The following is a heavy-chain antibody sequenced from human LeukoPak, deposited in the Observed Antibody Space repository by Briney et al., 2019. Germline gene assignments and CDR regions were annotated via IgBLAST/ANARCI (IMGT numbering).Heavy chain of an antibody. Sequence: TGGSLRLSCAASGFTFSSYSMNWVRQAPGKGLEWVSYISSSSSTIYYADSVKGRFTISRDNAKNSLYLQMSSLRDEDTAVYYCARLSGSYYPWGQGTLVTVSS. D-gene: IGHD1-26*01. CDR3: ARLSGSYYP. CDR2: ISSSSSTI. V-gene: IGHV3-48*02. CDR1: GFTFSSYS. J-gene: IGHJ5*02.